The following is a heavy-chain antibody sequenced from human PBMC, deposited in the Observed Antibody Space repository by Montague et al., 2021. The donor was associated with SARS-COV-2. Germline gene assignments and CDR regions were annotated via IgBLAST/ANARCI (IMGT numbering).Heavy chain of an antibody. CDR3: ARGSSLSQGGSYYYYYLDV. CDR1: GGSISGYY. D-gene: IGHD3-10*01. J-gene: IGHJ6*03. V-gene: IGHV4-59*01. CDR2: IIYSGST. Sequence: SETLSLTCTVSGGSISGYYWSWIRQPPGKGLEWIGYIIYSGSTNYNPNLKIRVTISIDTSKNKISLNLSVVAVADTAVYYCARGSSLSQGGSYYYYYLDVWGKGTTVTVSS.